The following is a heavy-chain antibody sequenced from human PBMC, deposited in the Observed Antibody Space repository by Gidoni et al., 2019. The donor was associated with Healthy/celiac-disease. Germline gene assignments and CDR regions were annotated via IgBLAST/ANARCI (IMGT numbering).Heavy chain of an antibody. V-gene: IGHV3-33*01. CDR3: ARDRDTAMNFDY. J-gene: IGHJ4*02. CDR2: IWYDGSNK. Sequence: QVQLVESGGGVVQPGRSLRLSCAASGFTFSSYGMHWVRQAPGKGLEWVAVIWYDGSNKYYADSVKGRFTISRDNSKNTLYLQMNSLRAEDTAVYYCARDRDTAMNFDYWGQGTLVTVSS. CDR1: GFTFSSYG. D-gene: IGHD5-18*01.